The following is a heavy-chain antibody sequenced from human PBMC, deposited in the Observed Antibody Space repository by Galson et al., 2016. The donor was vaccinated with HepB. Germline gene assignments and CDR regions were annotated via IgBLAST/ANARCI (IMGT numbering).Heavy chain of an antibody. J-gene: IGHJ4*02. CDR2: IGSSSDHT. CDR1: GFTFRDYY. V-gene: IGHV3-11*06. CDR3: ARGGSGWRHGNSVNCYGALDY. Sequence: SLRLSCATSGFTFRDYYMSWIRQAPGKGLEWISYIGSSSDHTSYADSVKGRFTISRDNANAKSLYLQMNSLRAEDTAVYYCARGGSGWRHGNSVNCYGALDYWGQGILVTVSS. D-gene: IGHD2/OR15-2a*01.